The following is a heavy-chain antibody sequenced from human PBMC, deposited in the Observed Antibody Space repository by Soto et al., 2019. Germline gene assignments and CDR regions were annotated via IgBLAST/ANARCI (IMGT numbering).Heavy chain of an antibody. Sequence: VQLLESGGGLVQPGGSLRLSCAASGFTFSSYAMSWVRQAPGKGLEWVSAISGSGGSTYYADSVKGRFTISRDNSKNTLYLQMTSLRAEDTAVYYCACDRIVWFGSYWGQGTLVTVSS. CDR1: GFTFSSYA. CDR2: ISGSGGST. J-gene: IGHJ4*02. V-gene: IGHV3-23*01. CDR3: ACDRIVWFGSY. D-gene: IGHD3-10*01.